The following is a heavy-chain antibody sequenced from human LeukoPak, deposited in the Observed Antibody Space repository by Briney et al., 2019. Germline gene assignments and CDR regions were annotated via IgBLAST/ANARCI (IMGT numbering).Heavy chain of an antibody. J-gene: IGHJ6*02. CDR3: VRDRVDSSGYYYYYGLDV. Sequence: SETLSLTCTVSGTSLTTYFWSWLRQPAGKGLEWIGRFYSSGSTSYNPSLKSRLTMSVDTSKNEFSLKLRSVTAADTAVYYCVRDRVDSSGYYYYYGLDVWGQGTTVTVSS. D-gene: IGHD3-22*01. CDR2: FYSSGST. CDR1: GTSLTTYF. V-gene: IGHV4-4*07.